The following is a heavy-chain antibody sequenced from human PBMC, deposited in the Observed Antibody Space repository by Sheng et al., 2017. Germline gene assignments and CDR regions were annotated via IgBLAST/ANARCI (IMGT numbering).Heavy chain of an antibody. D-gene: IGHD2-15*01. CDR2: ISAYNGNT. CDR3: ARGLWSVAATPVRYNWFDP. Sequence: QVQLVQSGAEVKKPGASVKVSCKASGYTFTSYGISWVRQAPGQGLEWMGWISAYNGNTNYAQKLQGRVTMTTDTSTSTAYMELRSLRSDDTAVYYCARGLWSVAATPVRYNWFDPWGQGTLVTVSS. CDR1: GYTFTSYG. V-gene: IGHV1-18*01. J-gene: IGHJ5*02.